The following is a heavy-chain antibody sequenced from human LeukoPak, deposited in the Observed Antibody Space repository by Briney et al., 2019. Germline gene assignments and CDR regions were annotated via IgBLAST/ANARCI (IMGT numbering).Heavy chain of an antibody. Sequence: SETLSLTCAVSGGSISSGGYSWSWIRQPPGKGLEWIGYIYHSGSTYYNPSLKGRVTISVDRSKNQFSLKLSSVTAADTAVYYCARDGVTKSAFDIWGQGTMVTVSS. J-gene: IGHJ3*02. D-gene: IGHD2-8*01. CDR3: ARDGVTKSAFDI. CDR1: GGSISSGGYS. CDR2: IYHSGST. V-gene: IGHV4-30-2*01.